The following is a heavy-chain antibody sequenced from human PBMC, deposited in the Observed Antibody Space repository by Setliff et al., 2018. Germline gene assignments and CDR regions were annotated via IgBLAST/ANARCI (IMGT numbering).Heavy chain of an antibody. Sequence: KPSETLSLTCTVSGGSGGNSYYYWNWIRKPPGKGLEWIVRIYYSVNNYYNASLKSRLTISVDTSKNQFSLKLRSVTAADTAVYYCARTGTYRYFDYWGQGSLVTVSS. V-gene: IGHV4-39*01. CDR2: IYYSVNN. CDR3: ARTGTYRYFDY. CDR1: GGSGGNSYYY. D-gene: IGHD1-1*01. J-gene: IGHJ4*02.